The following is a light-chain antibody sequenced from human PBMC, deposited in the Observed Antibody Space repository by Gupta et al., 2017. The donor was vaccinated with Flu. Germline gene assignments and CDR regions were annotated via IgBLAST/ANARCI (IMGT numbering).Light chain of an antibody. V-gene: IGLV1-44*01. CDR3: AAWDDSLNGEV. CDR1: DSNIGSQT. Sequence: QSVLTQPPSASGTPGQRITISCSGRDSNIGSQTVNWYQQLPGTAPKLLIYINDQRPSGVPDRFSGSKSGTSASPTTGGLQAEDEADYFWAAWDDSLNGEVFGAGTTLTVL. J-gene: IGLJ1*01. CDR2: IND.